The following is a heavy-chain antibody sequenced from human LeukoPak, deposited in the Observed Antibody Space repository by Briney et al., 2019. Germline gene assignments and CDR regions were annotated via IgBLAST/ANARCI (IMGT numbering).Heavy chain of an antibody. V-gene: IGHV1-2*02. CDR2: INPNSGGT. D-gene: IGHD3-16*01. CDR3: ARDGSFTSYYYGMDV. J-gene: IGHJ6*02. Sequence: GASVKVSCKASGYTFTGYYMHWVRQAPGQGPEWMGWINPNSGGTNYAQKFQGRVTMTRDTSTSTVYMELSSLRSEDTAVYYCARDGSFTSYYYGMDVWGQGTTVTVSS. CDR1: GYTFTGYY.